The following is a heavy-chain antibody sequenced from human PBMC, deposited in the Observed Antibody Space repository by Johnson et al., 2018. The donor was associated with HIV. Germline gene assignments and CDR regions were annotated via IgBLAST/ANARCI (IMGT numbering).Heavy chain of an antibody. CDR1: GFTFSGSA. D-gene: IGHD3-10*01. Sequence: VQLVESGGGVVRPGRSLRLSCVVSGFTFSGSAMHWVRQASGKGLEWVGRIRSKANSYATAYAASVTGRFTISRDDSQNTAYLQMTSLRQDDTAVYSCYCTDHFGAGSESKGTFDAWGQGTMVTVSS. J-gene: IGHJ3*01. CDR3: YCTDHFGAGSESKGTFDA. CDR2: IRSKANSYAT. V-gene: IGHV3-73*01.